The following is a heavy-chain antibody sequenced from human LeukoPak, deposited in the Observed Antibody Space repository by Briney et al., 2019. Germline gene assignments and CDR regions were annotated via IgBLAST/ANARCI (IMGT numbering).Heavy chain of an antibody. Sequence: SETLSLTCTVSGGSISSGDYYWSWIRQPPGKGLEWIGYIYYSGSTYYNPSLKSRVTISVDTSKNQFSLKLSSVTAADTAVYYCARGRDIVATTGSFDYWGQGTLVTVSS. CDR2: IYYSGST. D-gene: IGHD5-12*01. CDR1: GGSISSGDYY. V-gene: IGHV4-30-4*08. CDR3: ARGRDIVATTGSFDY. J-gene: IGHJ4*02.